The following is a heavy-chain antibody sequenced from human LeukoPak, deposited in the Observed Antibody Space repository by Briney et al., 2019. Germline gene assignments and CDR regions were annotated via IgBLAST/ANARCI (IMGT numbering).Heavy chain of an antibody. V-gene: IGHV3-23*01. Sequence: GGSLRLSCAASGFTFSNYAMSWVRQAPGKGLEWVSTINGSGGSTYYADSVKGRFTISRDNAKNSLYLQMNSLRAEDTAVYYCARDYSPFAYGGQGPLVTVSS. D-gene: IGHD2-21*01. CDR3: ARDYSPFAY. CDR1: GFTFSNYA. J-gene: IGHJ4*02. CDR2: INGSGGST.